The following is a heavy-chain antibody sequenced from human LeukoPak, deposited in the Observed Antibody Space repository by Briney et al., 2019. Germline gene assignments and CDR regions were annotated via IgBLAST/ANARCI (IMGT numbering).Heavy chain of an antibody. CDR2: ISYDGSNK. D-gene: IGHD2-2*02. CDR3: ARGVCSSTSCYTYYYYGMDV. V-gene: IGHV3-30-3*01. Sequence: GRSLRLSCAASGFTFSSYAMHWVRQAPGKGLEWVAVISYDGSNKYYADSMKGRFTISRDNSKNTLYLQMNSLRAEDTAVYYCARGVCSSTSCYTYYYYGMDVWGQGTTVTVSS. J-gene: IGHJ6*02. CDR1: GFTFSSYA.